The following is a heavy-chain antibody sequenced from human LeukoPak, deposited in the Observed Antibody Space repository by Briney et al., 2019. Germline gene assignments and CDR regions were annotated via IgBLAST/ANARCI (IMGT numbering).Heavy chain of an antibody. J-gene: IGHJ4*02. CDR2: INTNTGNP. CDR1: GYTFTNYA. Sequence: GASVKVSCKASGYTFTNYAINWVRQAPGQGLEWMGRINTNTGNPMYAQGFTGRFVFSLDTSVSTAYLQISSLQAEGTAIYYCARVLDYWGQGTLVTVSS. V-gene: IGHV7-4-1*02. CDR3: ARVLDY.